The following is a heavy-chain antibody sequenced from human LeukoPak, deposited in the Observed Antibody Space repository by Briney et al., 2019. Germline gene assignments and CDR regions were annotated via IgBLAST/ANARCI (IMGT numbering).Heavy chain of an antibody. CDR3: ASPGGYCSGGSCYSVHYFDY. CDR1: GFTFSSYW. CDR2: INSDGSST. Sequence: PGGSLRLSCAASGFTFSSYWMHWVRQAPGKGLVWVSRINSDGSSTSYADSVKGRLTISRDNAKNTLYLQMNSLRAEDTAVYYCASPGGYCSGGSCYSVHYFDYWGQGTLVTVSS. D-gene: IGHD2-15*01. J-gene: IGHJ4*02. V-gene: IGHV3-74*01.